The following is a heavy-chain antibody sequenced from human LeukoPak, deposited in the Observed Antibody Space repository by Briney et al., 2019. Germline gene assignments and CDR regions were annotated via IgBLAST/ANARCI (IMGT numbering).Heavy chain of an antibody. J-gene: IGHJ5*02. CDR1: GGSFSGYY. V-gene: IGHV4-34*01. D-gene: IGHD5-24*01. CDR2: INHSGST. Sequence: PSETLSLTCAVYGGSFSGYYWSWIRQPPGKGLEWIGEINHSGSTNYNPSLKSRVTISVDTSKNQFSLKLSSVTAADTAVYYCARGLDGYNWGSWFDPWGQGTLVTVSS. CDR3: ARGLDGYNWGSWFDP.